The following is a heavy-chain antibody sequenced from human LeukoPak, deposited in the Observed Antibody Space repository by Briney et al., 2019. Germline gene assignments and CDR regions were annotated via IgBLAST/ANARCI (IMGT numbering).Heavy chain of an antibody. CDR1: GGSISSGSYY. J-gene: IGHJ3*02. CDR2: IYTSGST. CDR3: ARDAPLYSGSFDI. V-gene: IGHV4-61*02. D-gene: IGHD1-26*01. Sequence: SETLSLTCTVSGGSISSGSYYWSWIRQPAGKGLEWIGRIYTSGSTNYNPSLKSRVTISVDTSKNQFSLKLSSVTAADTAVYYCARDAPLYSGSFDIWGQGTMVTVSS.